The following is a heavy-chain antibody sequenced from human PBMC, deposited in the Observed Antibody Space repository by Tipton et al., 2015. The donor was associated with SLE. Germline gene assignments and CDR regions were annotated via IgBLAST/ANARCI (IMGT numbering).Heavy chain of an antibody. CDR2: INHSGST. V-gene: IGHV4-34*01. CDR1: GGSFSGYY. J-gene: IGHJ5*02. CDR3: ARTYSTLHNYFDP. Sequence: GLVKPSETLSLTCAVYGGSFSGYYWSWIRQTPGKGLEWIGEINHSGSTNYNPSLKSRVTISVDTSKNQFSLKLSSVTAADTAVYYCARTYSTLHNYFDPWGQGTLVTVSS. D-gene: IGHD1-26*01.